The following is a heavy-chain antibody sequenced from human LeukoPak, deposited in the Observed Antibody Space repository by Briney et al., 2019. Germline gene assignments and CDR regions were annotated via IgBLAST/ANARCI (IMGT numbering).Heavy chain of an antibody. CDR1: GFTFDDYA. D-gene: IGHD3-9*01. CDR3: AKAQVLRYFDWALDY. J-gene: IGHJ4*02. CDR2: INWNSGSI. V-gene: IGHV3-9*01. Sequence: GGSLRLSCAASGFTFDDYAMHWVRQAPGKGLEWVSGINWNSGSIGYADSVKGRFTISRDNAKKSLYLQMNSLRAEDTALYYCAKAQVLRYFDWALDYWGQGTLVTVSS.